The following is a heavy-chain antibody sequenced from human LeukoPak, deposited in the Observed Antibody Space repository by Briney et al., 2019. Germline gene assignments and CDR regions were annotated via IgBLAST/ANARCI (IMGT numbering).Heavy chain of an antibody. V-gene: IGHV4-39*07. J-gene: IGHJ4*02. Sequence: PSETLSLTCTVSGGSISSSSYYWGWIRQPPGKGLEWIGSIYYSGSTYYNPSLKSRVTISVDTSKNQFSLKLSSVTAADTAVYYCARDQSGGGDGYNYGAFDYWGQGTLVTVSS. CDR2: IYYSGST. D-gene: IGHD5-24*01. CDR1: GGSISSSSYY. CDR3: ARDQSGGGDGYNYGAFDY.